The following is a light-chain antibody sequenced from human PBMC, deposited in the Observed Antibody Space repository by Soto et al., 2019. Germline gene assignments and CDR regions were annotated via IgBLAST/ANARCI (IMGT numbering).Light chain of an antibody. CDR3: QQYGSSGT. Sequence: EIVMTQSPVTLSVSPGERATLSCRASQSVRSNLAWYQQKPGQAPSLLIYGAFTRATGIPTRFSGTGSGTEFTLTISSLQSEDFAVYYCQQYGSSGTFGQGTKVDIK. CDR2: GAF. CDR1: QSVRSN. J-gene: IGKJ1*01. V-gene: IGKV3-15*01.